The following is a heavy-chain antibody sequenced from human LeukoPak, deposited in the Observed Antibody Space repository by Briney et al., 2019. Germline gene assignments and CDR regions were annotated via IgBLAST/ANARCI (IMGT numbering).Heavy chain of an antibody. CDR1: GYTFTSYG. V-gene: IGHV7-4-1*04. CDR2: IDTNTGNP. CDR3: ARGSGNRRIAVAGTQSDY. J-gene: IGHJ4*02. D-gene: IGHD6-19*01. Sequence: ASVKVSCKASGYTFTSYGISWVRQAPGQGLEWMGWIDTNTGNPTYGRGFTGRFVFSLDTSVSMAYLQINSLKTEDTAIYYCARGSGNRRIAVAGTQSDYWGQGTLVTVSS.